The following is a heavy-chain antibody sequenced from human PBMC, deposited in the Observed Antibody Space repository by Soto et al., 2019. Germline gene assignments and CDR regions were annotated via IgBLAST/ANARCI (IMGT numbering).Heavy chain of an antibody. CDR1: GFTFGIYD. J-gene: IGHJ4*02. Sequence: GGSLRLSCAASGFTFGIYDMHWVRQATGKGLEWVSTISGSGGNTYYADSVKGRFTVSRDSSKNTMYVQMNSLRAEDTAVYYCAKADDFWSGYYFGRYYFDYWGQGTLVTVSS. CDR2: ISGSGGNT. D-gene: IGHD3-3*01. CDR3: AKADDFWSGYYFGRYYFDY. V-gene: IGHV3-23*01.